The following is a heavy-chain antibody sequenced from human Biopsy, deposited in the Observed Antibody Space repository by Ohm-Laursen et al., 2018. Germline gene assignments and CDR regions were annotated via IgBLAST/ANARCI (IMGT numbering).Heavy chain of an antibody. V-gene: IGHV3-23*01. D-gene: IGHD3-9*01. Sequence: SLRLSCAASGFTFSNYPMSWVRQAPGKALAWVSTITSSGGSTYFADSVKARFTISRDNSKNRLYLQMNSLRGEDTAVYYCAKQGATILSSFDSWGQGTLVTVSS. CDR3: AKQGATILSSFDS. CDR1: GFTFSNYP. CDR2: ITSSGGST. J-gene: IGHJ5*01.